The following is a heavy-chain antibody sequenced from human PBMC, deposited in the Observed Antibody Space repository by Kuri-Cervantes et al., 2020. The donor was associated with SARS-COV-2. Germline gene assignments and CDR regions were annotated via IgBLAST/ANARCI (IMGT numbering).Heavy chain of an antibody. CDR1: GFTFSSYG. Sequence: GGSLRLSCAASGFTFSSYGMHWVRQAPGKGLEWVAVISYDGSNKYYADSVKGRFTISRDNSKNTLYLQMNSLRAEDTAVYYCAKAPLLASSGSYCDYWGQGTPVTVSS. CDR3: AKAPLLASSGSYCDY. V-gene: IGHV3-30*18. CDR2: ISYDGSNK. J-gene: IGHJ4*02. D-gene: IGHD1-26*01.